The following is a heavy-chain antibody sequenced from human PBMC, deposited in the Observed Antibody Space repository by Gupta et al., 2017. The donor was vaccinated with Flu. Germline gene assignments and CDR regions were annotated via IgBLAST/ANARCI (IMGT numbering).Heavy chain of an antibody. CDR3: ARGGYSYGLRAKRGFDI. CDR2: INHSEST. Sequence: PGKGLEWIGEINHSESTNYNPSLKSRVTISVDTSKNQFSLKLSSVTAADTAVYYCARGGYSYGLRAKRGFDIWGQGTMVTVSS. D-gene: IGHD5-18*01. V-gene: IGHV4-34*01. J-gene: IGHJ3*02.